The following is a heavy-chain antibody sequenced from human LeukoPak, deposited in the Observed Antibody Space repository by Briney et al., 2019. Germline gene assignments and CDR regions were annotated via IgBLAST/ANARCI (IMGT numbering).Heavy chain of an antibody. Sequence: GASVKVSCKASGGTFSSYVISWVRQAPGQGLEWMGGIIPIFGTANYAQKFQGRVTITADESTSTAYMELSSLRSEDTAVYYCARVGTGTNTPSYYYYYYGMDVWGQGTTVTVSS. J-gene: IGHJ6*02. V-gene: IGHV1-69*13. D-gene: IGHD1-7*01. CDR3: ARVGTGTNTPSYYYYYYGMDV. CDR1: GGTFSSYV. CDR2: IIPIFGTA.